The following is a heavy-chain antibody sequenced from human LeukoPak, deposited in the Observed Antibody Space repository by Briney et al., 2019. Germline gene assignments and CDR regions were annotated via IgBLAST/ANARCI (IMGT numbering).Heavy chain of an antibody. Sequence: SETLSLTCTVSDDSISDYYRGWIRQPPGKGLEWIGYFYNSGRSTYNPSLKSRVTISADTSKNHFSLKLNSVTTADTAVYYCAREYTGDLFDYWGQGTLVTVSS. CDR3: AREYTGDLFDY. J-gene: IGHJ4*02. CDR1: DDSISDYY. V-gene: IGHV4-59*01. D-gene: IGHD7-27*01. CDR2: FYNSGRS.